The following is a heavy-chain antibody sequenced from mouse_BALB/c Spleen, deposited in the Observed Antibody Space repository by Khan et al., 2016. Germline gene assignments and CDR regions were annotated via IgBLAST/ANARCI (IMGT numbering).Heavy chain of an antibody. CDR3: AYRYDAMGY. J-gene: IGHJ4*01. CDR1: GYTFTSYW. CDR2: INPSTGYT. D-gene: IGHD2-14*01. V-gene: IGHV1-7*01. Sequence: QVQLKQSGAELAKPGASVKMSCKASGYTFTSYWMHWVKQRPGQGLEWIGYINPSTGYTEYNQKFKDKATLTADKSSSTAYMQLSSLTSEDSAVYYCAYRYDAMGYWGQGASVTVSS.